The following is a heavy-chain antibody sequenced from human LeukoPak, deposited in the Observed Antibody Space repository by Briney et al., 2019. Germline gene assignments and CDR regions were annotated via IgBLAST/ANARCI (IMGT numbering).Heavy chain of an antibody. V-gene: IGHV1-69*06. J-gene: IGHJ4*02. CDR2: IIPVFRTT. Sequence: SVKVSCKASGGTFSNYAIIWVRQAPGQGPEWMGNIIPVFRTTKYAQKLQGRVTITADKSTSTAYMELSSLRYEDTAVYYCAQDLKITMVRGVILGNWGQGTLVTVSS. D-gene: IGHD3-10*01. CDR3: AQDLKITMVRGVILGN. CDR1: GGTFSNYA.